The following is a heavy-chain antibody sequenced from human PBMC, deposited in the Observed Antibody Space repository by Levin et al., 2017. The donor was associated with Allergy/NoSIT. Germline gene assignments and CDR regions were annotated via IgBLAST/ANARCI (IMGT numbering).Heavy chain of an antibody. V-gene: IGHV4-31*03. J-gene: IGHJ4*02. Sequence: SETLSLTCTVSGGSISSGGYYWSWIRQHPGKGLEWIGYIYYSGSTYYNPSLKSRVTISVDTSKNQFSLKLSSVTAADTAVYYCARVPYYYGSGSGHWGQGTLVTVSS. CDR3: ARVPYYYGSGSGH. CDR1: GGSISSGGYY. CDR2: IYYSGST. D-gene: IGHD3-10*01.